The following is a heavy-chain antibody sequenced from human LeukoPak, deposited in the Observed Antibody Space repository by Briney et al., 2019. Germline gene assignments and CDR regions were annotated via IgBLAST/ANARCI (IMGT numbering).Heavy chain of an antibody. D-gene: IGHD3-10*01. CDR3: ARDGAPNAFDI. J-gene: IGHJ3*02. CDR2: IKEDGSEK. CDR1: GFTFRSYW. V-gene: IGHV3-7*05. Sequence: GSLRLSCAASGFTFRSYWMSWVRQAPGKGLEWVAKIKEDGSEKYYVDSVKGRFTISRDNAKNSLYLQMNSLRAEDTAVYYCARDGAPNAFDIWGQGTMVTVSS.